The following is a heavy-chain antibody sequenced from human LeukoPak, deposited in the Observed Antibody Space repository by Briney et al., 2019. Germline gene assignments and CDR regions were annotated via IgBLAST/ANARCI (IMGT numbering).Heavy chain of an antibody. CDR2: INPNSGGT. CDR1: GYTFTGYY. J-gene: IGHJ5*02. CDR3: ARPKEVEMSRNWFDP. Sequence: ASVKVSCKASGYTFTGYYMHWVRQAPGQGLEWMGWINPNSGGTNYAQKFQGRVTMTRDTSISTAYMELSRLRSDDTAVYYCARPKEVEMSRNWFDPWGQGTLVTVSS. D-gene: IGHD5-24*01. V-gene: IGHV1-2*02.